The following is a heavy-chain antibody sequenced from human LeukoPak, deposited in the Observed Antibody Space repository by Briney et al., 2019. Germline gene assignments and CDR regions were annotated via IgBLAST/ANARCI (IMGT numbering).Heavy chain of an antibody. CDR1: GFTFSSFW. V-gene: IGHV3-74*01. CDR3: ARDRGSSCLDV. Sequence: GGSLRLSCAASGFTFSSFWMHWVRQAPGKGLVWVSRINSVGSITSYADPVKGPFTISRDNAKNTLYLQMNSLRAEDTAVYYCARDRGSSCLDVWGKGTTVTVSS. J-gene: IGHJ6*04. D-gene: IGHD6-13*01. CDR2: INSVGSIT.